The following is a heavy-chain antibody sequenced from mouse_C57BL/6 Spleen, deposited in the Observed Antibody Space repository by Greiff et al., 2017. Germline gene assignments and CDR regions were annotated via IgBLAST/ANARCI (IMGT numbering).Heavy chain of an antibody. CDR1: GFTFSDYG. CDR2: ISNLAYSI. V-gene: IGHV5-15*01. Sequence: EVKLVESGGGLVQPGGSLKLSCAASGFTFSDYGMAWVRQAPRKGPEWVAFISNLAYSIYYADTVTGRFTISRENAKNTLYLEMSSLRSEDTAMYYCARGADYGSSLYAMDYWGQGTSVTVSS. J-gene: IGHJ4*01. CDR3: ARGADYGSSLYAMDY. D-gene: IGHD1-1*01.